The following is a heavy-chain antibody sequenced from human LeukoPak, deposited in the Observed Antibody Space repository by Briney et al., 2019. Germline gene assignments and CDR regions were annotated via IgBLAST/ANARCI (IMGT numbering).Heavy chain of an antibody. CDR2: IYYSGST. V-gene: IGHV4-59*01. Sequence: SETLSLTCTVSVGSISSYYWSWIRQPPGKGLEWIGYIYYSGSTNYNPSLKSRVTISVDTSKNQFSLKLSSVTAADTAVYYCARGPWELRDYWGQGTLVTVSS. D-gene: IGHD1-26*01. J-gene: IGHJ4*02. CDR1: VGSISSYY. CDR3: ARGPWELRDY.